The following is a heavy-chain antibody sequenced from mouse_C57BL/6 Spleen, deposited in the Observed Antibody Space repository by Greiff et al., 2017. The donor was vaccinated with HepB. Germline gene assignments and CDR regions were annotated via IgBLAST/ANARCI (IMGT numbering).Heavy chain of an antibody. J-gene: IGHJ3*01. V-gene: IGHV2-2*01. Sequence: QVQLKESGPGLVQPSQSLSITCTVSGFSLTSYGVHWVRQYPGKGLEWLGVIWSGGSTDYNAAFITRLSISKDNIKSHVFFKINSLQADNTAIYYCARDYDGGFAYWGQRTLVTVST. D-gene: IGHD2-4*01. CDR3: ARDYDGGFAY. CDR2: IWSGGST. CDR1: GFSLTSYG.